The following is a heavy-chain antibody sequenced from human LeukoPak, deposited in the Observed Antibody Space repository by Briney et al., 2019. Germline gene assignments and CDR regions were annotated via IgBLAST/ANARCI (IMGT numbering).Heavy chain of an antibody. Sequence: ASVKVSCKAPGYTFTDYYLHWVRQAPGQGPEWMGWIYPNSGGTSYAQQFQGRVTMTRDTSISAAYMELSSLRSDDTAVYYCARGDVVATAFYWGPGTLVTVSS. V-gene: IGHV1-2*02. CDR2: IYPNSGGT. CDR3: ARGDVVATAFY. J-gene: IGHJ4*02. CDR1: GYTFTDYY. D-gene: IGHD5-12*01.